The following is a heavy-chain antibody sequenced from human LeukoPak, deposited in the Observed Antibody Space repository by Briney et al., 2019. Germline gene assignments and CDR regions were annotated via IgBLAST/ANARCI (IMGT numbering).Heavy chain of an antibody. CDR1: GYSISSGYY. J-gene: IGHJ4*02. CDR2: IYHSGST. CDR3: ARNAPSGYYGAYYFDY. V-gene: IGHV4-38-2*02. Sequence: SETLSLTCTVSGYSISSGYYWGWIRQPPGKGLEWIGSIYHSGSTYYNPSLKSRVTISVDTSKNQFSLKLSSVTAADTAVYYCARNAPSGYYGAYYFDYWGQGTLVTVSS. D-gene: IGHD3-22*01.